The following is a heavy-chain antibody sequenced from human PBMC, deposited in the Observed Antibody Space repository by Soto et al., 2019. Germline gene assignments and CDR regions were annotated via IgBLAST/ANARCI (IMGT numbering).Heavy chain of an antibody. CDR1: GFSFSNYG. D-gene: IGHD3-22*01. Sequence: GGSLRLSCEGSGFSFSNYGIHWVRQAPGKWLEWVAVISHDGNSHHLADSVRGRFTISRDNSKNTVFLHMTSLRREDSAVYHCVKAQERSAQYFAVVITAFDFWGQGXMVTV. CDR3: VKAQERSAQYFAVVITAFDF. CDR2: ISHDGNSH. V-gene: IGHV3-30*18. J-gene: IGHJ3*01.